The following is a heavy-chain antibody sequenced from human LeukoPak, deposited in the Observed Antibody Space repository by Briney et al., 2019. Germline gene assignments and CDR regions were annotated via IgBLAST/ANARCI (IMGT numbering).Heavy chain of an antibody. CDR2: INHSGST. J-gene: IGHJ4*02. V-gene: IGHV4-34*01. Sequence: PLETLSLTCAVYGGSFSGYYWSWIRQSPGKGLEWIGEINHSGSTNYNPSLKSRVTISVDTSKNQFSLKLSSVTAADTAVYYCASSEGSSPFDYWGQGTLVTISS. CDR3: ASSEGSSPFDY. D-gene: IGHD3-10*01. CDR1: GGSFSGYY.